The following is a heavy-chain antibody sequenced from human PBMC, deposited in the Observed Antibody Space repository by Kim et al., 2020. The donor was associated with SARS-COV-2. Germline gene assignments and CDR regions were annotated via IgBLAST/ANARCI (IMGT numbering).Heavy chain of an antibody. CDR1: GFTFSSYA. CDR2: ISGSGGST. J-gene: IGHJ5*02. Sequence: GGSLRLSCAASGFTFSSYAMSWVRQAPGKGLEWVSSISGSGGSTYYADSVKGRFTISRDNSKNTLYLQMNSLRAEDTAVYYCAKSPRIAAAGKDGWFDPWGQGTLVTVSS. V-gene: IGHV3-23*01. CDR3: AKSPRIAAAGKDGWFDP. D-gene: IGHD6-13*01.